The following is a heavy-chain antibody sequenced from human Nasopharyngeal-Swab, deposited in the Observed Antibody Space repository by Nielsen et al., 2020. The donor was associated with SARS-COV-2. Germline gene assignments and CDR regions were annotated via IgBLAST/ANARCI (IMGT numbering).Heavy chain of an antibody. CDR3: AREVVGGLVDS. D-gene: IGHD3-16*01. CDR1: GDSTSRYY. Sequence: SETRSLTCTVAGDSTSRYYWGWIRQPPGKGLEWIGDFSYSVITHHNDSLKRRVTISLDTSKNQFSLKLSSVTAADTGVYYCAREVVGGLVDSWGQGILVTVSS. V-gene: IGHV4-59*12. CDR2: FSYSVIT. J-gene: IGHJ4*02.